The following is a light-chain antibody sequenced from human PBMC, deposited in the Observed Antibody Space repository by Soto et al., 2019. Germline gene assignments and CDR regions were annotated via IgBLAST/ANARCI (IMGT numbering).Light chain of an antibody. CDR2: GAK. J-gene: IGKJ5*01. CDR3: QQCHATPLT. V-gene: IGKV1-39*01. Sequence: DIQMTQSPSFLSASVGDRVTITCRASQAISNYLNWYQQKPGKAPNLLIFGAKTLKSGVPSRFSGSGYGTDFTLTITTLQPEDVGIYYCQQCHATPLTFGPGTRLDI. CDR1: QAISNY.